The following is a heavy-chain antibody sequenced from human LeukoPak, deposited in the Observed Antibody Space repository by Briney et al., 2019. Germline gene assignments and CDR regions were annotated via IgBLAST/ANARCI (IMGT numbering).Heavy chain of an antibody. D-gene: IGHD5-12*01. V-gene: IGHV1-46*01. CDR1: GYTFTSYY. CDR2: INPSGGST. Sequence: ASVKVSCKASGYTFTSYYLYWVRQAPGQELEWMGVINPSGGSTTSAQKFQGRVTTTRDTSTSTAYMELSSLRSEDTAVYYCAADWVPIGGYSGYDLPFDYWGQGTLVTVSS. CDR3: AADWVPIGGYSGYDLPFDY. J-gene: IGHJ4*02.